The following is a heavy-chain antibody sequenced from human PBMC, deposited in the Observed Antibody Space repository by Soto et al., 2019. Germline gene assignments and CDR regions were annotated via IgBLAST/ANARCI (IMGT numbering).Heavy chain of an antibody. Sequence: GASVKVSCKASGGTFSSYTISWVRQAPGQGLEWMGWINPNSGGTNYAQKFQGWVTMTRDTSISTAYMELSRLRSDDTAVYYCARDAGGIAVAPRYFDYWGQGTLVTVS. CDR1: GGTFSSYT. CDR3: ARDAGGIAVAPRYFDY. V-gene: IGHV1-2*04. J-gene: IGHJ4*02. CDR2: INPNSGGT. D-gene: IGHD6-19*01.